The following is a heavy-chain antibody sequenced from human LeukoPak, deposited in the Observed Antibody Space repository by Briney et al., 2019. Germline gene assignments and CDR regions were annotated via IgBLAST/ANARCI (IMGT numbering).Heavy chain of an antibody. CDR1: GFTFSGSA. Sequence: GGSLRLSCAASGFTFSGSAMHWVRQASGKGLEWVGRIRSKANSYATAYAASVKGRFTISRDSSKNTLYLQMNSLRPEDTAVYYCARARPSMWIDYWGQGTLVTVSS. D-gene: IGHD5-12*01. J-gene: IGHJ4*02. V-gene: IGHV3-73*01. CDR2: IRSKANSYAT. CDR3: ARARPSMWIDY.